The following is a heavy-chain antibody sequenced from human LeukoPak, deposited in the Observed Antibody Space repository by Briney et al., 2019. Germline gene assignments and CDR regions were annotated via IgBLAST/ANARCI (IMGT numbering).Heavy chain of an antibody. CDR2: IHYSGTT. V-gene: IGHV4-59*08. CDR3: ARLVAVTGTVDWFDP. CDR1: GSSIIGYH. Sequence: PSETLALTCTVTGSSIIGYHWIWIRQPPPKALQWIGHIHYSGTTNYNPSLKSRLTISVDASKNHFSLKLSSVTAADTAVYYCARLVAVTGTVDWFDPWGQGALVTVSS. J-gene: IGHJ5*02. D-gene: IGHD6-19*01.